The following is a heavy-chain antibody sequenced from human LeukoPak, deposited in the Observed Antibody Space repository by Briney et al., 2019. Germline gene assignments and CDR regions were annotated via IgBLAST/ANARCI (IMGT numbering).Heavy chain of an antibody. Sequence: GGSLRLSCVASGFTFSSYAMSWVRQAPGKGLDWVSVISGSAHKIRYADSVKGRFTISRDNSENIVYLQMNNLRAEDTAVYYCAGRVTGYSSGYVYWGQGTLVTVSS. CDR2: ISGSAHKI. D-gene: IGHD5-18*01. J-gene: IGHJ4*02. CDR3: AGRVTGYSSGYVY. CDR1: GFTFSSYA. V-gene: IGHV3-23*01.